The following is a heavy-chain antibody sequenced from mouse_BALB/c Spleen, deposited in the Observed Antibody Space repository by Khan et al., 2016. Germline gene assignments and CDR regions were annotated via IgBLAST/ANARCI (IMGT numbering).Heavy chain of an antibody. V-gene: IGHV2-9*02. CDR3: ARDENYRYDGFAY. D-gene: IGHD2-14*01. Sequence: QVQLKESGPGLVAPSQSLSITCTVSGFSLTHYGVHWVRQPPGKGLEWLGIIWAGGSTNYNSALMSRLSISKDNSKSQVSLKMNSLQTDDTAMYXCARDENYRYDGFAYWGQGTLVTVSA. CDR2: IWAGGST. CDR1: GFSLTHYG. J-gene: IGHJ3*01.